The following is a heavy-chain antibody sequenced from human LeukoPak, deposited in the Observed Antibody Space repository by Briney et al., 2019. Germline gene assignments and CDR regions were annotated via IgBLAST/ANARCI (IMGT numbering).Heavy chain of an antibody. J-gene: IGHJ4*02. CDR1: GFTVSSNY. CDR3: ARAQAIFGVIIGPPDY. CDR2: IYSGGST. V-gene: IGHV3-53*05. Sequence: GGSLRLSCAASGFTVSSNYMSWVRQAPGKGLEWVSVIYSGGSTYYADSVKGRFTISRDNSKNTLFLQMNSLTTEDTAVYYCARAQAIFGVIIGPPDYWGQGTLVTVSS. D-gene: IGHD3-3*01.